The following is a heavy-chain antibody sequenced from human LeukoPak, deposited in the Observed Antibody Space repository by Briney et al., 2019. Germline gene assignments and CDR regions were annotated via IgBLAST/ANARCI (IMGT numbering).Heavy chain of an antibody. CDR2: ITSSSSTI. D-gene: IGHD2-2*02. J-gene: IGHJ4*02. V-gene: IGHV3-48*01. CDR1: GFTFSSYN. Sequence: QPGGSLRLXCTASGFTFSSYNMNWVRQAPGKGLEWISYITSSSSTIYYADSVKGRFIISRDNAKNSLYLQMNSLRAEDTAVYYCARDRYCTGTTCYTADYWGQGTLVTVSS. CDR3: ARDRYCTGTTCYTADY.